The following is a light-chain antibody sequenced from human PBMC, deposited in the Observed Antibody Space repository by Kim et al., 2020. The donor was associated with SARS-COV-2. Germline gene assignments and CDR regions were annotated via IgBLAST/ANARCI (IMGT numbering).Light chain of an antibody. CDR2: KDS. CDR1: NIQTLN. V-gene: IGLV3-9*01. CDR3: QVWDSGSWV. Sequence: SYELTQPLSVSVVLGQTARLTCGGNNIQTLNVHWYRQKPGQAPVLVMSKDSKRPSGIPERFSGSNSGNTATLTMSTAQADDEADYYCQVWDSGSWVFGGGTQLTVL. J-gene: IGLJ3*02.